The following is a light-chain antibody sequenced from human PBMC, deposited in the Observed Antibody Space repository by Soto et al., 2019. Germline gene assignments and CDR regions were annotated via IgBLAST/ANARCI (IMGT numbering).Light chain of an antibody. V-gene: IGLV1-51*01. J-gene: IGLJ2*01. CDR2: DNN. CDR3: ETWDYSLPGAV. Sequence: QSVLTQPPSVSAAPGQTVTISCSGSSSNIGTNYVSWYQQLPGTVPTLLIYDNNKRPSGIPDRFSASKSGTSATLDITGLQIGDEADYYCETWDYSLPGAVFGGGTKVTVL. CDR1: SSNIGTNY.